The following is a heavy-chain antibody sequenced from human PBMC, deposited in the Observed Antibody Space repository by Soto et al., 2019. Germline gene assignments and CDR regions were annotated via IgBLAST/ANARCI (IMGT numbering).Heavy chain of an antibody. V-gene: IGHV1-69*06. CDR2: IIPIFGTA. CDR3: ARGLGDDVSSSWNLYYYSGMDV. D-gene: IGHD6-13*01. CDR1: GGTFSGYA. J-gene: IGHJ6*02. Sequence: SVKVSCKASGGTFSGYAISWVRQAPGQGLEWMGGIIPIFGTANYAQKFQGRVKITADKSTSTAYMELISLRSEDTSVYYCARGLGDDVSSSWNLYYYSGMDVWGQGTTVTVSS.